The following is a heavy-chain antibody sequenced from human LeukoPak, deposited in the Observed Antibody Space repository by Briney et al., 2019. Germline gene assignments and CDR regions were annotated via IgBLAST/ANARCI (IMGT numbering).Heavy chain of an antibody. CDR3: ARPRTVTTRFAPIDY. J-gene: IGHJ4*02. CDR1: GFTFTTYW. V-gene: IGHV3-74*01. Sequence: GGSLRLSCAASGFTFTTYWMHWVRQAPGKGLVWVSHINSDGSITSYADSVKGRFTISRDNAKNTLYLQMNSLRAEDTAVYYCARPRTVTTRFAPIDYWGQGTLVTVSS. D-gene: IGHD4-17*01. CDR2: INSDGSIT.